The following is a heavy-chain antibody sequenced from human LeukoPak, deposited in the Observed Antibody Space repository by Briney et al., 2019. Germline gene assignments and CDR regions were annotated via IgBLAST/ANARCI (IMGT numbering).Heavy chain of an antibody. Sequence: ASVKVSCKASGGTFSSYAISWVRQAPGQGLEWMGRIIPILGIANYAQKFQGRVTITADKSTSTAYMELSSLRSEDTAVYYCARGFVTGSSMTLGYWGQGTLVTVSS. J-gene: IGHJ4*02. CDR1: GGTFSSYA. D-gene: IGHD1-26*01. CDR3: ARGFVTGSSMTLGY. V-gene: IGHV1-69*04. CDR2: IIPILGIA.